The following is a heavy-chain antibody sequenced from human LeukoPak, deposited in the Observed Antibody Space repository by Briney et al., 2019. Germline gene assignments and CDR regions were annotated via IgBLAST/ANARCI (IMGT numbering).Heavy chain of an antibody. CDR3: ARLGRIAAAGTGYFDY. Sequence: GESLKISCKASGYSFISYWIGWVRQMPGKGLEWMGIIYPGDSDTRYSPSFQGQVTISADKSISTAYLQWSSLKASDTAMYYCARLGRIAAAGTGYFDYWGQGTLVTVSS. J-gene: IGHJ4*02. CDR2: IYPGDSDT. CDR1: GYSFISYW. D-gene: IGHD6-13*01. V-gene: IGHV5-51*01.